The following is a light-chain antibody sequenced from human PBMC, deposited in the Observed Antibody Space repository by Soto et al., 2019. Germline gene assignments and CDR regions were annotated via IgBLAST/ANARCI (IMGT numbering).Light chain of an antibody. CDR2: AAS. Sequence: ETVLTQSPGTLSLSPGERATLSCRASQSVSSSLAWYRQKPGQAPRLLIYAASSRATGIPDRFSGSGSGTDFTLTISRLEPEDFAVYYCQQRKKWPPLTFGGGTKVEIK. V-gene: IGKV3D-20*02. J-gene: IGKJ4*01. CDR3: QQRKKWPPLT. CDR1: QSVSSS.